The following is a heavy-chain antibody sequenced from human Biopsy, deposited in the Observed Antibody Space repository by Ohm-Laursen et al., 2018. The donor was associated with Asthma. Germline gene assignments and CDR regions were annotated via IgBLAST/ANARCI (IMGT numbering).Heavy chain of an antibody. CDR1: GFTFGDYW. J-gene: IGHJ6*02. CDR2: IKRDGSEK. Sequence: SLRLSCAASGFTFGDYWMSWVRQVPGKGLEWVANIKRDGSEKNHVDSLKGRFTISRDNAKNSLYLQMNSLRAEDTAVYYCARGGYYGDRRHHNGLDVWGQGTTVTVSS. D-gene: IGHD4-17*01. V-gene: IGHV3-7*03. CDR3: ARGGYYGDRRHHNGLDV.